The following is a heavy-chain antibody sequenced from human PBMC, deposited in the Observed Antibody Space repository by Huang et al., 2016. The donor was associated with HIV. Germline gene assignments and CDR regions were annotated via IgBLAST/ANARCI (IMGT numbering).Heavy chain of an antibody. CDR3: AKDRTVVVEDYFDY. CDR1: GFTFTKYV. V-gene: IGHV3-23*01. J-gene: IGHJ4*02. CDR2: ISIRGGST. D-gene: IGHD2-15*01. Sequence: EVQLLESGGGLVQPGGSLRLSCAASGFTFTKYVMSWVRQAPGKGLEWVSTISIRGGSTSYADSVKGRFTISRDNSENTLYLEMNSLTAEDTAVYYCAKDRTVVVEDYFDYWGQGTLVTVSS.